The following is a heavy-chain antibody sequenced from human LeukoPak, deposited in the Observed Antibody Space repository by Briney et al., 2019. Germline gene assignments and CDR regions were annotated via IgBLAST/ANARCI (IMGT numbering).Heavy chain of an antibody. Sequence: PSETLSLTCTVSGGSISSGSYYWSWIRQPPGKGLEWIGYIYYSGSTNYNPSLKSRVTISVDTSKNQFSLKLSSVTAADTAVYYCARNLWFGEFHDYYYGMDVWGQGTTVTVSS. D-gene: IGHD3-10*01. CDR2: IYYSGST. V-gene: IGHV4-61*01. CDR3: ARNLWFGEFHDYYYGMDV. CDR1: GGSISSGSYY. J-gene: IGHJ6*02.